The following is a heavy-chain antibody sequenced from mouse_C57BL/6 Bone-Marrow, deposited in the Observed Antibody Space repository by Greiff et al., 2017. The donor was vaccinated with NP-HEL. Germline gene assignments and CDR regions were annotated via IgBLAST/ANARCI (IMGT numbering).Heavy chain of an antibody. CDR3: ASIGYFDY. CDR1: GYSITSGYY. D-gene: IGHD2-14*01. V-gene: IGHV3-6*01. CDR2: ISYDGIN. J-gene: IGHJ2*01. Sequence: VQLKESGPGLVKPSQSLSLTCSVTGYSITSGYYWNWIRQFPGNKLEWMGYISYDGINNYNPSLKNRISITRDTSKNQFFLKLNSVTTEDTATYYCASIGYFDYWGQGTTLTVSS.